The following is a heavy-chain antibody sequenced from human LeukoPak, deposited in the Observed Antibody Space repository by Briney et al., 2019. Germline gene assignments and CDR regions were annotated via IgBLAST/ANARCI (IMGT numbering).Heavy chain of an antibody. CDR3: AKRAVAGPVDN. CDR1: GFTFSNSA. CDR2: INDSGSGGST. D-gene: IGHD6-19*01. V-gene: IGHV3-23*01. J-gene: IGHJ4*02. Sequence: GGSLRLSCAASGFTFSNSAMRWVRQAPGKGLEWVSTINDSGSGGSTYYADSVKGRFTTSRDNSKNTLYLQMNSLRVEDTAVYYCAKRAVAGPVDNWGQGTLVTVSS.